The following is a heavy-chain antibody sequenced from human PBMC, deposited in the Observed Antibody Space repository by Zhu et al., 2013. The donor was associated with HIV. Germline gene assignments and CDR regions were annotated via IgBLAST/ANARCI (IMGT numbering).Heavy chain of an antibody. D-gene: IGHD3-16*02. V-gene: IGHV1-69*06. CDR3: ARETYGITFGEVIAGRNWFDP. CDR2: IIPIFGTA. CDR1: GGTFSSYA. Sequence: QVQLVQSGAEVKKPGSSVKVSCKASGGTFSSYAISWVRQAPGQGLEWMGGIIPIFGTANYAQKFQGRVTITADKSTSTAYMELSSLRSEDTAVYYCARETYGITFGEVIAGRNWFDPWGRGNPWSPSPQ. J-gene: IGHJ5*02.